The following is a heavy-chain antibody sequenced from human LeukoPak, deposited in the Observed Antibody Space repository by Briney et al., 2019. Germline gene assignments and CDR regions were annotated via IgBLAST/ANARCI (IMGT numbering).Heavy chain of an antibody. D-gene: IGHD3-10*01. J-gene: IGHJ6*04. V-gene: IGHV5-51*01. CDR3: ARQSYYYMDV. Sequence: GESLKISCKGSGYSFTSHWIAWVRQMPGKGLDWMGMILPGDSEIRYSPSFQGQVTLSADKSISTAYLQLSSLKASDIAIYFCARQSYYYMDVWGNGTTVTVSS. CDR1: GYSFTSHW. CDR2: ILPGDSEI.